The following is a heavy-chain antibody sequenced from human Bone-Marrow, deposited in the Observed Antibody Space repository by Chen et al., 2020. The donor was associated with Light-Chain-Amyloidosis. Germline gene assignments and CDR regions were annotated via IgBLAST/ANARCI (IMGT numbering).Heavy chain of an antibody. CDR1: GGSISSGGYY. CDR2: IYYTGST. CDR3: ARLDYGGSTRYYYGMDV. D-gene: IGHD4-17*01. J-gene: IGHJ6*02. V-gene: IGHV4-31*03. Sequence: QVQLQESGPGLVKPSQTLSLTCSVSGGSISSGGYYWSWIRQHPGKGLEWIGYIYYTGSTYYKPSLRGRVPMSVDTSKTQFSLRVNSVTAADTAIYYCARLDYGGSTRYYYGMDVWGQGTTVTVSS.